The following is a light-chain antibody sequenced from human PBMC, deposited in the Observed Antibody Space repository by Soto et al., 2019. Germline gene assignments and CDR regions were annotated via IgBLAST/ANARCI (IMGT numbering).Light chain of an antibody. J-gene: IGLJ2*01. CDR3: ILSMGGGLVV. Sequence: QTVVTQEPSFSVSPGGTVTLTCGLTSGSVSTTYYPSWYQQTPGQAPRTLIYSTNIRSSGVPDRFSGSILRNKAALTITGAQADDESDYHCILSMGGGLVVFGGWTKVT. CDR2: STN. CDR1: SGSVSTTYY. V-gene: IGLV8-61*01.